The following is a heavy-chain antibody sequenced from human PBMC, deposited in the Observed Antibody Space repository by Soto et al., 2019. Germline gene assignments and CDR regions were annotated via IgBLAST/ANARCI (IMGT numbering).Heavy chain of an antibody. D-gene: IGHD1-26*01. J-gene: IGHJ4*02. CDR1: GGSIRSGDNY. V-gene: IGHV4-30-4*01. CDR2: IYYRGST. CDR3: ARDPARGGGSYLGYFDY. Sequence: SETLSLTCTVSGGSIRSGDNYWSWIRQTPGEGLEWIGYIYYRGSTYYIQSLKSRVTISVDTSMNQFSLTLTSVTAADTAVYYCARDPARGGGSYLGYFDYWGQGTPVTVSS.